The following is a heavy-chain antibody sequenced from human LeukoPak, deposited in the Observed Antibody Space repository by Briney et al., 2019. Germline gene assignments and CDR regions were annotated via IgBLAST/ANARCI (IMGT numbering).Heavy chain of an antibody. Sequence: LETLSLTCTVSGGSISSYYWSWIRQPPGKGLEWIGHMYNSGSTNYNPSLKSRVTISVDTSKNQFSLNLSSVTATDTAVYYCARSNGYSNFDYWGQGTLVTVSS. D-gene: IGHD3-22*01. J-gene: IGHJ4*02. CDR1: GGSISSYY. CDR2: MYNSGST. V-gene: IGHV4-59*08. CDR3: ARSNGYSNFDY.